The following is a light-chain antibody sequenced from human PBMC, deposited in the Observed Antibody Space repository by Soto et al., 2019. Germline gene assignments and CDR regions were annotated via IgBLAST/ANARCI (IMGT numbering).Light chain of an antibody. CDR2: TNN. Sequence: QSVLTQPPSASGTPGQKVTIPSSGASSNIGKNPVNWYQHLPGTAPKLLISTNNRRPSGVPARFSGSKSGTSASLAISGLQSDDEADYYCAAWDGSLNGYVFGTGTKLTVL. CDR1: SSNIGKNP. CDR3: AAWDGSLNGYV. J-gene: IGLJ1*01. V-gene: IGLV1-44*01.